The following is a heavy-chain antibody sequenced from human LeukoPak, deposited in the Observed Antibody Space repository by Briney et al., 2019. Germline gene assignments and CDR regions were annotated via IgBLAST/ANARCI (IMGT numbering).Heavy chain of an antibody. CDR1: GFTFSSYW. Sequence: PGGSLRLSCAASGFTFSSYWVSWVRQAPGKGLEWVANIKQDGSGKYYVDSVKGRFTISRDNAKNSLYLQMNSLKAEDTAVYYCVKNSGWYRLDCWGQGTWSPTPQ. D-gene: IGHD6-13*01. V-gene: IGHV3-7*01. J-gene: IGHJ4*02. CDR3: VKNSGWYRLDC. CDR2: IKQDGSGK.